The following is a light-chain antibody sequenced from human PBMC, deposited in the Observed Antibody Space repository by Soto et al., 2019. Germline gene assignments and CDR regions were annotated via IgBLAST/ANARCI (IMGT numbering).Light chain of an antibody. V-gene: IGKV1-39*01. J-gene: IGKJ1*01. Sequence: DIQMTQSPSSLSASVGYRVTITCRPSHIIISHLNLYQQKPGTAPKLLIYAASSLQSGVPSRFSGSGSGTDSTLTISILQPEDFATYYCQQYNSYWTFGQGTKVEI. CDR3: QQYNSYWT. CDR1: HIIISH. CDR2: AAS.